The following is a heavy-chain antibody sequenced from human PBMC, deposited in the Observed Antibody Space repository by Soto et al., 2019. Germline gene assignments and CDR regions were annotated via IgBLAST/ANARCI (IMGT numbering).Heavy chain of an antibody. CDR3: ARVGIRDTAMAKRHVVYCDY. V-gene: IGHV3-30*03. D-gene: IGHD5-18*01. CDR2: ISYDGSNK. J-gene: IGHJ4*02. Sequence: QVQLVESGGGVVQPGRSLRLSCAASGFTFSSYGMHWVRQAPGKGLEWVAVISYDGSNKYYADSVKGRFTISRDNSKNTLYLQMNSLRAEDTAVYYCARVGIRDTAMAKRHVVYCDYWGQGTLVTVSS. CDR1: GFTFSSYG.